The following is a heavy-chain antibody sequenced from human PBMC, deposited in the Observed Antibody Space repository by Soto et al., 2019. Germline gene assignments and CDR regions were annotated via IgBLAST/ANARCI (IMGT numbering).Heavy chain of an antibody. CDR1: GFTFDDYA. CDR3: AKGASTTVLAFEDL. V-gene: IGHV3-9*01. D-gene: IGHD4-17*01. Sequence: EVQLVESGGGLVQPGRSLRLSCAASGFTFDDYAMHWVRQPPGKGLEWVSSISWNSGNLGYADSVKGRFTISRDNLKNSLYLQMNSLRGEDTALYNCAKGASTTVLAFEDLWGQGTVVTVSS. J-gene: IGHJ4*02. CDR2: ISWNSGNL.